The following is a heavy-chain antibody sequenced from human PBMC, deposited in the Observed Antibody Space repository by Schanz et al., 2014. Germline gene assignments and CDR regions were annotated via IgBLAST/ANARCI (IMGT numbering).Heavy chain of an antibody. J-gene: IGHJ6*02. V-gene: IGHV4-59*01. CDR3: ARDVGHYGMDV. CDR1: GGSISSYY. Sequence: QVQLQESGPGLVKPSETLSLTCTVSGGSISSYYWSWIRQPPGKGLEWIGYIYYSGSTKYNPSLKSRVTISVDTSKNQFSLKLSSVTAADTAVYYCARDVGHYGMDVWGQGTTVTVS. CDR2: IYYSGST.